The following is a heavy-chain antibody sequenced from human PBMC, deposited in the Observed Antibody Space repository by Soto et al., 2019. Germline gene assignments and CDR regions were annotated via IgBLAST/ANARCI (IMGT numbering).Heavy chain of an antibody. V-gene: IGHV3-33*01. D-gene: IGHD1-1*01. CDR1: GFVYNTYA. CDR2: IWNDGSKK. CDR3: VRGIPFQYSNNWRHWYFDL. Sequence: VQLVESGGGVVQPGMSLRLSCAASGFVYNTYAMHWVRLSPGKGLEWVALIWNDGSKKYYVDSVKGRFTISRDNSQNNLSLQMDSLRGEDTAVYFCVRGIPFQYSNNWRHWYFDLWGRGTQVTVSS. J-gene: IGHJ2*01.